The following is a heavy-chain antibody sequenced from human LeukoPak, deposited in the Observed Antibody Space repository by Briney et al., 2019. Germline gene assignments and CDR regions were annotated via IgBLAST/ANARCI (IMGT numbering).Heavy chain of an antibody. V-gene: IGHV5-51*01. CDR1: GYTFTTSW. CDR2: IDPRDSDT. Sequence: GESLKISCQASGYTFTTSWIGWVRPLPGKGLDWMGTIDPRDSDTRYSPSFQGQVTISSDQSISTAYLQLSSLKASDTAIYYCATSYDDFDYFDHWGQGTLVTVSS. CDR3: ATSYDDFDYFDH. D-gene: IGHD4-17*01. J-gene: IGHJ4*02.